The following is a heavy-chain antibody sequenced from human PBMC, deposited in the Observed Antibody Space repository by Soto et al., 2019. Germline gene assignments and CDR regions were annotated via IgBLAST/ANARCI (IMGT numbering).Heavy chain of an antibody. J-gene: IGHJ4*01. CDR3: VKGEYYYDSSGYYHY. Sequence: PGGSLRLSCSASGFTFSSYAMHWVRQAPGKGLEYVSSISTNGGSTHYADSVKGRFTISRDNSKNTQYLQMSSLRADDTAVYYCVKGEYYYDSSGYYHYWG. CDR1: GFTFSSYA. D-gene: IGHD3-22*01. CDR2: ISTNGGST. V-gene: IGHV3-64D*06.